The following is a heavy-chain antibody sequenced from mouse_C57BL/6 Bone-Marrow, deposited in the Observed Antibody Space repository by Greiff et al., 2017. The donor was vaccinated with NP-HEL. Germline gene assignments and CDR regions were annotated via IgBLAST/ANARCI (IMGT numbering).Heavy chain of an antibody. CDR3: AKEGDYGEYFDY. CDR2: ISYDGRN. CDR1: GYSITSGYY. V-gene: IGHV3-6*01. J-gene: IGHJ2*01. Sequence: VQLKQSGPGLVKPSQSLSLTCSVTGYSITSGYYWNWIRQFPGNKLEWMGYISYDGRNNYNPSLTNLISITRDTSKNQFFLKLNSVTTEDTATYYCAKEGDYGEYFDYWGQGTTLTVSS. D-gene: IGHD1-1*01.